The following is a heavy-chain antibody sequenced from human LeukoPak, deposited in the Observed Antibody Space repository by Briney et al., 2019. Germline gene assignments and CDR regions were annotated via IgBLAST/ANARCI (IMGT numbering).Heavy chain of an antibody. CDR2: IRSKAYGGTT. J-gene: IGHJ4*02. CDR1: GFTFSSYS. D-gene: IGHD2-2*01. CDR3: TRSKGGKGYQSPAY. Sequence: GGSLRLSCAASGFTFSSYSMNWVRQAPGKGLEWVGFIRSKAYGGTTEYAASVKGRFTISRDDSKSIAYLQMNSLKTEDTAVYYCTRSKGGKGYQSPAYWGQGTLVTVSS. V-gene: IGHV3-49*04.